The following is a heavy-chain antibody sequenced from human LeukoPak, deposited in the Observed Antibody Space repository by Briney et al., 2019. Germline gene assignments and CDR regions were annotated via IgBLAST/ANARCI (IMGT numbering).Heavy chain of an antibody. Sequence: GSLRLSFAASGFTFSSYSMNWVRQAPGKVLEWVSSISSSSSYIYYADSVKGRFTISRDNAKNSLYLQMNSLRAEDTAVYYCARASGYQFDYWGQGTLVTVSS. V-gene: IGHV3-21*01. J-gene: IGHJ4*02. CDR1: GFTFSSYS. CDR3: ARASGYQFDY. CDR2: ISSSSSYI. D-gene: IGHD3-3*01.